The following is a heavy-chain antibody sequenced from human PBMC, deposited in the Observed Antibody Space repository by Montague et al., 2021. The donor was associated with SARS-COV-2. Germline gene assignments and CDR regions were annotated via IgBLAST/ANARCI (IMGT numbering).Heavy chain of an antibody. CDR3: AKVAGSHDTFDI. Sequence: SETLSLTCTVSGYSISTGYYWGWIRQPPGKGLGWIGTIYHSGSTYFNPSLKSRVTISVDTSKNQFSLDLNSVTAADTAVYYCAKVAGSHDTFDIWGRGTMVTVSS. J-gene: IGHJ3*02. D-gene: IGHD6-19*01. CDR2: IYHSGST. V-gene: IGHV4-38-2*02. CDR1: GYSISTGYY.